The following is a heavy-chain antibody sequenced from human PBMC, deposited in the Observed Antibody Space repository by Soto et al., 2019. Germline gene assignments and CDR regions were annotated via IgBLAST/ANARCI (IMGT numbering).Heavy chain of an antibody. Sequence: SETLSLTCAVYGGSFSGYYWSWIRQPPGKGLEWIGEINHSGSTNYNPSLKSRVTISVDTSKNQFSLKLSSVTAADKAVYYCERPVVITTDWFDTWGQGTLVTVSS. D-gene: IGHD3-22*01. CDR2: INHSGST. CDR1: GGSFSGYY. V-gene: IGHV4-34*01. J-gene: IGHJ5*02. CDR3: ERPVVITTDWFDT.